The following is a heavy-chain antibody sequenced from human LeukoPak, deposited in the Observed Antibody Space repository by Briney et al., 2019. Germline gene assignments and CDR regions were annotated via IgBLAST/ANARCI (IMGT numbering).Heavy chain of an antibody. J-gene: IGHJ4*02. CDR3: AKDLQYYYDSSGVFDY. D-gene: IGHD3-22*01. CDR2: IWYDGSNK. V-gene: IGHV3-33*06. Sequence: TGGSLRLSCAASGFTFSSYDMHWVRQAPGKGLEWVAVIWYDGSNKYYADSVKGRFTISRDNSKSTLYLQMNSLRAEDTAVYYCAKDLQYYYDSSGVFDYWGQGTLVTVSS. CDR1: GFTFSSYD.